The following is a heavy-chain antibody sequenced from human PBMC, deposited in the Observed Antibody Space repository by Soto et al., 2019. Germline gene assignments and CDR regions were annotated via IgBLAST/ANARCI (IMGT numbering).Heavy chain of an antibody. CDR2: INWNSGSI. V-gene: IGHV3-9*01. D-gene: IGHD6-13*01. Sequence: EVQPVESGGGLVQPGRSLRLSCAASGFTFDDYAMHWVRQVPGKGLEWVSGINWNSGSIGYADSVKVRFAISRDNAKNSMHLQMNSLRPEDTAFYYCVKDESINWYSGHFRHWGQGTLVTVSS. CDR3: VKDESINWYSGHFRH. CDR1: GFTFDDYA. J-gene: IGHJ1*01.